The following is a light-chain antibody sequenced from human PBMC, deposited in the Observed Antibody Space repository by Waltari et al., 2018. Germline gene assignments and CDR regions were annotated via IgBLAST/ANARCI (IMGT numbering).Light chain of an antibody. J-gene: IGKJ2*01. CDR2: AAS. Sequence: AIRITQSPSSLSASTGERVPITCRASQGISSYLAWYQQKPGKAPNLLIYAASTLQSGVPSRFSGSGSGTDFTLTISCLQSEDFATYYCQQYYSYLTFGQGTKLEIK. CDR1: QGISSY. CDR3: QQYYSYLT. V-gene: IGKV1-8*01.